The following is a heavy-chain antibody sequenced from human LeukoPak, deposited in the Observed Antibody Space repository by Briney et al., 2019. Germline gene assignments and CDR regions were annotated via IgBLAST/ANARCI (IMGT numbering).Heavy chain of an antibody. J-gene: IGHJ4*02. D-gene: IGHD6-6*01. V-gene: IGHV4-30-4*08. CDR1: GGSISSGGYY. Sequence: SQTLSLTCTVSGGSISSGGYYWSWIRQHPGKGLEWIGYIYYSGSTYYNPSLKSRITISVDTSKNQFSLKLSSVTAADTAVYYCARAPYSSSSARHIDYWGQGTLITVSS. CDR3: ARAPYSSSSARHIDY. CDR2: IYYSGST.